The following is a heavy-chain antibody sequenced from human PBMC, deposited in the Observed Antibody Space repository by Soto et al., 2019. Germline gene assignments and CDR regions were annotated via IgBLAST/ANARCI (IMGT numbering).Heavy chain of an antibody. CDR1: GFTFSSYG. V-gene: IGHV3-33*01. CDR3: ARALYYYGSGSYYKDYYYGMDV. D-gene: IGHD3-10*01. J-gene: IGHJ6*02. CDR2: IWYDGSNK. Sequence: GGSLRLSCAASGFTFSSYGMHWVRQAPGKGLEWVAVIWYDGSNKYYADSVKGRFTISRGNSKNTLYLQMNSLRAEDAAVYYCARALYYYGSGSYYKDYYYGMDVWGQGTTVTVSS.